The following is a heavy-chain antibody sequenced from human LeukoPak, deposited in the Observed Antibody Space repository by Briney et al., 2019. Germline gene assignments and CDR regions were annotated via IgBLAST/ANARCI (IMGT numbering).Heavy chain of an antibody. J-gene: IGHJ3*02. Sequence: ASVKVSCKASGYPFTTYGINWVRQAPGQGLEWMGWISAYNGNTNYAQKFQGRVTMNKDTSTSTAYMELRSLRSDDTAVYYCARPSLTGTTLFRAFDIWGQGTMVTVSS. CDR2: ISAYNGNT. CDR3: ARPSLTGTTLFRAFDI. CDR1: GYPFTTYG. D-gene: IGHD1-20*01. V-gene: IGHV1-18*01.